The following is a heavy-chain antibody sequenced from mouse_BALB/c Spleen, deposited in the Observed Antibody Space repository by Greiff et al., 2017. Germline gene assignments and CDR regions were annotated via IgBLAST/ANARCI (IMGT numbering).Heavy chain of an antibody. CDR3: AREDDYDGFGAY. D-gene: IGHD2-4*01. CDR2: ISYDGSN. Sequence: EVQVVESGPGLVKPSQSLSLTCSVTGYSITSGYYWNWIRQFPGNKLEWMGYISYDGSNNYNPSLKNRISITRDTSKNQFFLKLNSVTTEDTATYYCAREDDYDGFGAYWGQGTLVTVSA. V-gene: IGHV3-6*02. J-gene: IGHJ3*01. CDR1: GYSITSGYY.